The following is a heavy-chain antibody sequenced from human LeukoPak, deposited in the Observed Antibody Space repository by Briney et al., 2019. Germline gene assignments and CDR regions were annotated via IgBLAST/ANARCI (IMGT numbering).Heavy chain of an antibody. CDR3: ARVMVRGVTAFGLDY. CDR1: GFSFSKYA. Sequence: GGSLRLSCAASGFSFSKYAMHWVRQTPGKGLEWVAAIWNDGSDENYADSVKGRFTISSDNSKNTLYLQMNSLRAEDSAVYYCARVMVRGVTAFGLDYWGQGTLVTVSS. CDR2: IWNDGSDE. D-gene: IGHD3-10*01. V-gene: IGHV3-33*01. J-gene: IGHJ4*02.